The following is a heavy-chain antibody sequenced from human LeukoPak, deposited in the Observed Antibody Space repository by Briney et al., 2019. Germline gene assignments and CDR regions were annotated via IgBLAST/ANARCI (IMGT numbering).Heavy chain of an antibody. J-gene: IGHJ4*02. D-gene: IGHD3-10*01. CDR3: AREGYYGSGSPPSLYFDY. Sequence: GVSLRLSCAASGFTFRNYVIHWVRQAPGKGLEWVAVTSSDLNVKLYADSVKGRFTISRDNSRSTLYLQMNSLRPEDTAIYYCAREGYYGSGSPPSLYFDYWGQGTLVTVS. CDR1: GFTFRNYV. V-gene: IGHV3-30-3*01. CDR2: TSSDLNVK.